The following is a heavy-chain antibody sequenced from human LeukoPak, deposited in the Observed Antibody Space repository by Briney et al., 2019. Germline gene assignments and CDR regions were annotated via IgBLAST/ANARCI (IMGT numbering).Heavy chain of an antibody. V-gene: IGHV4-34*01. D-gene: IGHD3-16*01. CDR1: GGSFSGYY. CDR2: INHSGNT. Sequence: SETLSLTCAVYGGSFSGYYWSWIRQPPGKGLEWIGEINHSGNTNYNPSLKSRVTISVDTSKNQFSLKLSSVTAAATAVYYCARGRAFGGVHGYWGQGTLVTVSS. CDR3: ARGRAFGGVHGY. J-gene: IGHJ4*02.